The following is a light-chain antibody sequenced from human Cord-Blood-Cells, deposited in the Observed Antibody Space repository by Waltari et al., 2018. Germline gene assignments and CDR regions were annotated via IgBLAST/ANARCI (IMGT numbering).Light chain of an antibody. CDR1: SSDVGTYNL. CDR2: EGS. J-gene: IGLJ3*02. Sequence: QSALTQPASVSGSPGQSITISCTGTSSDVGTYNLVSWYQQQPGKAPKPMIYEGSNRPSGVSNRFSGSKSGNTAYLTISGLQAEDEADYYCCSYAGSSTWVFGGGTKLTVL. CDR3: CSYAGSSTWV. V-gene: IGLV2-23*01.